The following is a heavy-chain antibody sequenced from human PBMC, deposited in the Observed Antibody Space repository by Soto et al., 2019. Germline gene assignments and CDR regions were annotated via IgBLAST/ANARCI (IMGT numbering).Heavy chain of an antibody. J-gene: IGHJ4*02. V-gene: IGHV3-23*01. D-gene: IGHD6-19*01. CDR1: GFTFSSYA. CDR3: ANTVAGNPYFDY. CDR2: ISGSGGST. Sequence: GGSLRLSCAASGFTFSSYAMSWVRQAPGKGLEWVSAISGSGGSTYYADSVKGRFTISRDNSKNTLYLQMNSLRAEDTAVYYCANTVAGNPYFDYWGRGTLVTVSS.